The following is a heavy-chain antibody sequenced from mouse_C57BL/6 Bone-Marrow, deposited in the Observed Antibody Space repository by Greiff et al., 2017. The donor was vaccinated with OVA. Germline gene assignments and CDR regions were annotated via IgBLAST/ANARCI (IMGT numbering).Heavy chain of an antibody. CDR1: GYTFTSYW. CDR2: IYPGSGSP. D-gene: IGHD1-1*02. CDR3: ARYGLFMDY. V-gene: IGHV1-55*01. Sequence: QVQLQQPGAELVKPGASVKMSCKASGYTFTSYWITWVKQRPGQGLEWIGDIYPGSGSPNYNETFKSKATLTVDTSSRTAYMQLSILTSEDSAVYYCARYGLFMDYWGQGTSVTVSS. J-gene: IGHJ4*01.